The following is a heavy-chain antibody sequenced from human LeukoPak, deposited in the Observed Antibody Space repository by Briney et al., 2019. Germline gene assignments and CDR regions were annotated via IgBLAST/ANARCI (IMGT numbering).Heavy chain of an antibody. J-gene: IGHJ4*02. V-gene: IGHV3-23*01. CDR1: GFSFSMYS. D-gene: IGHD3-9*01. CDR2: ISDNGAVT. Sequence: GGSLRLSCAASGFSFSMYSMSWIRQAPGKGLEWVSVISDNGAVTFYGDSVKGRFTISRDNSKNTPYLQMNSLRAEDTAVYYCAKDRLQNAYDILTDWGQGTLVTVSS. CDR3: AKDRLQNAYDILTD.